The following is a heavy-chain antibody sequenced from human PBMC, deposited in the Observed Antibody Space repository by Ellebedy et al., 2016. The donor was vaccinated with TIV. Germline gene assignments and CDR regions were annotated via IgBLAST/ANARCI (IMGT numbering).Heavy chain of an antibody. D-gene: IGHD4-17*01. J-gene: IGHJ6*02. CDR1: GFSLSTSGVG. CDR3: ARGALTTVRDYYYGMDV. Sequence: SGPTLVKPTQTLTLTCTFSGFSLSTSGVGVGWIRQPPGKALEWLALIDWDDDKYYSTSLKTRLTISKDTSKNQVVLTMTNMDTVDTATYYCARGALTTVRDYYYGMDVWGQGTTVTVSS. V-gene: IGHV2-70*01. CDR2: IDWDDDK.